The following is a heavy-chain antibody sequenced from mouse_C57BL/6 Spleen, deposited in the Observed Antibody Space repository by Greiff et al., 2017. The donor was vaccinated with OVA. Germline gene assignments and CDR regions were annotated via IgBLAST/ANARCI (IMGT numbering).Heavy chain of an antibody. CDR2: ISSGGSYT. V-gene: IGHV5-6*01. J-gene: IGHJ2*01. Sequence: EVQRVESGGDLVKPGGSLKLSCAASGFTFSSYGMSWVRQTPDKRLEWVATISSGGSYTYYPDSVKGRFTISRDNAKNTLYLQMSSLKSEDTAMYYCARHEEKRYYCDYWGQGTTLTVSS. CDR3: ARHEEKRYYCDY. CDR1: GFTFSSYG.